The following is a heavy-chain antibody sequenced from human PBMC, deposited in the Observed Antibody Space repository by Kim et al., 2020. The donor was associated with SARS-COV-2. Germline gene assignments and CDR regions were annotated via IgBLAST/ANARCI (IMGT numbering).Heavy chain of an antibody. D-gene: IGHD6-13*01. CDR1: GYTFTGYY. V-gene: IGHV1-2*06. Sequence: ASVKVSCKASGYTFTGYYMHWVRQAPGQGLEWMGRINPNSGGTNYAQKFQGRVTMTRDTSISTAYMELSRLRSDDTAVYYCASEPPVAAHIAHWGQGTLVTVSS. J-gene: IGHJ5*02. CDR2: INPNSGGT. CDR3: ASEPPVAAHIAH.